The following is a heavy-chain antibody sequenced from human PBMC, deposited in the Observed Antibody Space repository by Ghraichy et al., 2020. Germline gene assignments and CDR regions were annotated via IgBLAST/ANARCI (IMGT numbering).Heavy chain of an antibody. CDR2: ISYDGSNK. CDR3: ARDPINYGDYEYYFDY. Sequence: GGSLRLSCAASGFTFSSYAMHWVRQAPGKGLEWVAVISYDGSNKYYADSVKGRFTISRDNSKNTLYLQMNSLRAEDTAVYYCARDPINYGDYEYYFDYWGQGTLVTVSS. V-gene: IGHV3-30*04. CDR1: GFTFSSYA. J-gene: IGHJ4*02. D-gene: IGHD4-17*01.